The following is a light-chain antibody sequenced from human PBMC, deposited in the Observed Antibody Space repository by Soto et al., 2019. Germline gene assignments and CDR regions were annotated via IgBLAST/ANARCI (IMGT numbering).Light chain of an antibody. Sequence: DIQLTQSPSFLSASVGDRVTITYRASQGISSYLAWYQQKPGKAPKLLIYAASTLQSVVPSRFSGSGSATEFTLTISSLQPEDFATYYCQQLNSYLLFGGGTKV. CDR3: QQLNSYLL. V-gene: IGKV1-9*01. CDR2: AAS. CDR1: QGISSY. J-gene: IGKJ4*01.